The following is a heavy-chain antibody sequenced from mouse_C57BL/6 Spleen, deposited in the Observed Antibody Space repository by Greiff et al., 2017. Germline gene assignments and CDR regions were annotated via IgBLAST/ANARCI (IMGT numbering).Heavy chain of an antibody. CDR1: GYSITSGYY. CDR3: ARDRGDYDGRVDY. Sequence: EVQLQESGPGLVKPSQSLSLTCSVTGYSITSGYYWNWIRQFPGNKLEWMGYISYDGSNNYNPSLKNRISITRDTSKNQLFLKLNSVTTEDTATYYCARDRGDYDGRVDYWGQGTTLTVSS. V-gene: IGHV3-6*01. D-gene: IGHD2-4*01. J-gene: IGHJ2*01. CDR2: ISYDGSN.